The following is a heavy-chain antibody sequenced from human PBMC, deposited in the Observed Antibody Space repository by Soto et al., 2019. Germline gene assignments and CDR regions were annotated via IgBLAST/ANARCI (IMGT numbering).Heavy chain of an antibody. CDR2: MNPNSGNT. Sequence: ASVKVSCKASGYTFTSYDINWVRQATGQGLEYVGWMNPNSGNTGYVQKFQGRVTMTRDTSISTAYMELSSLRSEDSAVYFCARGIKYGAYPRWFAPRGQRSLVTVSS. CDR1: GYTFTSYD. V-gene: IGHV1-8*01. D-gene: IGHD4-17*01. CDR3: ARGIKYGAYPRWFAP. J-gene: IGHJ5*02.